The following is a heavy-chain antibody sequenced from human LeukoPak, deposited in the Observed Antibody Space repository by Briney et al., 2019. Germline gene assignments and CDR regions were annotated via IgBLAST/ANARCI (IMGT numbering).Heavy chain of an antibody. Sequence: ASVKVSCKASGYTFNNYYMYWVRQAPGQGLEWMGMINPSGGGTSYAQKFQGRVTMTRDTSTRTVYTEVSSLKPEDTAVYYCARQGAYSSAIGRGYWGQGTLVTVSS. V-gene: IGHV1-46*02. D-gene: IGHD6-19*01. CDR2: INPSGGGT. J-gene: IGHJ4*02. CDR3: ARQGAYSSAIGRGY. CDR1: GYTFNNYY.